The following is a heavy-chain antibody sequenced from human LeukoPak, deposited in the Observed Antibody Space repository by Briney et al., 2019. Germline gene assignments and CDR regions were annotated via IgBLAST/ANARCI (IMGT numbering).Heavy chain of an antibody. D-gene: IGHD2-2*01. CDR2: IYYSGST. V-gene: IGHV4-61*01. CDR1: GGSVSSGSYY. J-gene: IGHJ6*04. CDR3: ARDKVVVVPAALTPQYYYYYGMDV. Sequence: SETLSLTCTASGGSVSSGSYYWSWIRQPPGTGLEWIGYIYYSGSTNYNPSLKSRVTISVDTSKNQFSLKLSSVTAADTAVYYCARDKVVVVPAALTPQYYYYYGMDVWGKGTTVTVSS.